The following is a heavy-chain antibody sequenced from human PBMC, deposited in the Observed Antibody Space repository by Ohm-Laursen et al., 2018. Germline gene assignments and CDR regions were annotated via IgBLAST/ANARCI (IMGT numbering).Heavy chain of an antibody. J-gene: IGHJ6*02. Sequence: RSLRLSCSASGFTFDDYAMHWVRQAPGKGLEWVSGISWNSGSIGYADSVKGRFTISRDNAKNSLYLQMNSLRAEDTALYYCAKEASSSWDYYYYGMDVWGQGTTVTVSS. CDR3: AKEASSSWDYYYYGMDV. CDR1: GFTFDDYA. D-gene: IGHD6-13*01. CDR2: ISWNSGSI. V-gene: IGHV3-9*01.